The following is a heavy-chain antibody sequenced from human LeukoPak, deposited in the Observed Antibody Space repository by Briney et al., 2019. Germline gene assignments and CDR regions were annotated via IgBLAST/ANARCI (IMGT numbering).Heavy chain of an antibody. D-gene: IGHD3-22*01. J-gene: IGHJ3*02. V-gene: IGHV4-59*01. CDR3: AREYYYDSSGYQNAFDI. Sequence: SETLSLTCAVYGGSFSGYYWSWIRQPPGKGLEWIGYIYYSGSTNYNPSLKSRVTISVDTSKNQFSLKLSSVTAADTAVYYCAREYYYDSSGYQNAFDIWGQGTMVTVSS. CDR2: IYYSGST. CDR1: GGSFSGYY.